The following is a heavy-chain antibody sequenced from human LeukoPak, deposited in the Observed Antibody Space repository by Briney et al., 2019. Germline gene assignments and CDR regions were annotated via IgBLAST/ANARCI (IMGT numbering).Heavy chain of an antibody. J-gene: IGHJ4*02. CDR3: ARVPRGYSNYRDY. CDR2: INPNSGGT. D-gene: IGHD4-11*01. Sequence: ASVKVSCKASGYTFTGYYMHWVRQAPGQGLEWMGWINPNSGGTNYAQKFQGRVTMTRDTSISTAYMELSRLRSDDTAVYYCARVPRGYSNYRDYWGQGTLVTVSS. CDR1: GYTFTGYY. V-gene: IGHV1-2*02.